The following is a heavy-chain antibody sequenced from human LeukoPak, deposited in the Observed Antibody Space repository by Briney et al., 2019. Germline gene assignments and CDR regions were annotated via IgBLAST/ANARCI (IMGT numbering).Heavy chain of an antibody. CDR2: IFTMGTT. D-gene: IGHD6-13*01. V-gene: IGHV4-4*07. Sequence: RIFTMGTTNYNPSLTSRVTMSVDTSKTQFSLKLSSVTAADTAVYYCARDQPGIAAAGTYDYWGQGTLVTVSS. CDR3: ARDQPGIAAAGTYDY. J-gene: IGHJ4*02.